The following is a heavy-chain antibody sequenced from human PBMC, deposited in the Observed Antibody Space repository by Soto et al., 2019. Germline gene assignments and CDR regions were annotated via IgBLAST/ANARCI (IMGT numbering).Heavy chain of an antibody. CDR3: ARHEWSDDAFDI. V-gene: IGHV4-39*01. CDR1: GGSISSSPYF. Sequence: LSLTCSVSGGSISSSPYFWGWIRQTPGKGLECIGTLLYSGTTYFNPSLKSRVTMSVDTSKNQFSLKLSSVTAADTAVYYCARHEWSDDAFDIWGQGTMVTVPS. D-gene: IGHD2-8*01. CDR2: LLYSGTT. J-gene: IGHJ3*02.